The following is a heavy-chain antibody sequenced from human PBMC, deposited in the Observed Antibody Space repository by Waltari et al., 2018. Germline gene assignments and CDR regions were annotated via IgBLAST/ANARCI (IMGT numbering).Heavy chain of an antibody. Sequence: EVQLVQSGAEVKKPGATVKISCKASGYTFTDYYMHWVQQAPGKGLEWMGRVDPEDGETIYAEKFQGRVTITADTATDTAYMELSSLRSEDTAVYYCATVPYYDFWSGYPLGAFDIWDQGTMVTVSS. CDR3: ATVPYYDFWSGYPLGAFDI. CDR2: VDPEDGET. D-gene: IGHD3-3*01. J-gene: IGHJ3*02. V-gene: IGHV1-69-2*01. CDR1: GYTFTDYY.